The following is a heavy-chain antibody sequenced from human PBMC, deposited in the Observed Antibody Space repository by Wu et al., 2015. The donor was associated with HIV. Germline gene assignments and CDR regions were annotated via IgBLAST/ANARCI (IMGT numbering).Heavy chain of an antibody. D-gene: IGHD4/OR15-4a*01. CDR3: ATRRPTAGAPFAS. CDR2: TSPIIGTP. J-gene: IGHJ4*02. Sequence: QVQLVQSGAEVKKPGSSVKVSCKASGGTLSHYEISWMRQAPGQGLEWMGGTSPIIGTPKYAQNFQGRVTMITDESTSTAYVELSNLRSDDTAVYYCATRRPTAGAPFASWGQGTLVTVSS. CDR1: GGTLSHYE. V-gene: IGHV1-69*05.